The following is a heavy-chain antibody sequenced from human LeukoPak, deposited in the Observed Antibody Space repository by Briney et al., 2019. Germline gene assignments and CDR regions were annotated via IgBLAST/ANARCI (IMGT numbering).Heavy chain of an antibody. Sequence: GGSLRLSCAASGFTFDGYAMHWVRQTPGKGLEWVSGITWDSGNKHYADSVKGRFTISRDNAKKSLYLQMNSLTAADTALYHCAKVSLKGYYYYGLDVWGQGTTVTVSS. J-gene: IGHJ6*02. CDR3: AKVSLKGYYYYGLDV. V-gene: IGHV3-9*01. CDR1: GFTFDGYA. CDR2: ITWDSGNK.